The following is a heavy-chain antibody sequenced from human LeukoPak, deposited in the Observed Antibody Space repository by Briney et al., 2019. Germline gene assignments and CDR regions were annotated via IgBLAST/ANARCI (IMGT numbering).Heavy chain of an antibody. CDR1: GCTFSSYA. V-gene: IGHV3-23*01. CDR3: AKDPPTAIVVVPAASNY. Sequence: PGGSLRLSCAASGCTFSSYAMSWVRQAPGKGLEWVSAISGSGGSTYYADSVKGRFTISRDNSKNTLYLQMNSLRAEDTAVYYCAKDPPTAIVVVPAASNYGGQGTLVTVSS. J-gene: IGHJ4*02. D-gene: IGHD2-2*01. CDR2: ISGSGGST.